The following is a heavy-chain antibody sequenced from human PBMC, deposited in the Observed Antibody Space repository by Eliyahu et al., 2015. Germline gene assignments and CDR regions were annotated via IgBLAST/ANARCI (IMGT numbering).Heavy chain of an antibody. D-gene: IGHD2-21*01. Sequence: ASGFTFSTYVMGWVRQAPGKGLEWVSTIDGSNTYYGASVKGRFTVSRDNSQNTLYLLMNSLRAEDTAIYYCARYVGDKIMNLYYFDSWGQGTLVTVSS. CDR2: IDGSNT. CDR1: GFTFSTYV. V-gene: IGHV3-23*01. J-gene: IGHJ4*02. CDR3: ARYVGDKIMNLYYFDS.